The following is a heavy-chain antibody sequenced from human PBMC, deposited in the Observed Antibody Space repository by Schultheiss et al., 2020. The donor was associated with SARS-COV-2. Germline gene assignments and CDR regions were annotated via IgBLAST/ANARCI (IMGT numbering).Heavy chain of an antibody. CDR2: ISGSGGST. CDR1: GFTFSSYA. Sequence: GESLKISCAASGFTFSSYAMSWVRQAPGKGLEWVSAISGSGGSTYYADSVKGRFTISRDNSKNTLYLQMNSLRAEDTAVYYCAKARDRDGYNYFDYWGQGTLVTVSS. D-gene: IGHD5-24*01. J-gene: IGHJ4*02. V-gene: IGHV3-23*01. CDR3: AKARDRDGYNYFDY.